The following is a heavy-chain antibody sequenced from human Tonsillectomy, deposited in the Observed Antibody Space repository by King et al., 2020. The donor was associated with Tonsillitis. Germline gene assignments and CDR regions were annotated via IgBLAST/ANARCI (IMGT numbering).Heavy chain of an antibody. Sequence: VQLVESGGGLVQPGESLSLSCAGSGFTFSYYWMTWVRQAPGRGLEWVANIKGDGSKKYYLDSVKDRFTISRDNAKNSLYLQMNSLRVDDTAVYFCARDLNPSDDCGFYDAFEIRGQGTLVPVAS. V-gene: IGHV3-7*03. D-gene: IGHD3-22*01. J-gene: IGHJ3*02. CDR3: ARDLNPSDDCGFYDAFEI. CDR2: IKGDGSKK. CDR1: GFTFSYYW.